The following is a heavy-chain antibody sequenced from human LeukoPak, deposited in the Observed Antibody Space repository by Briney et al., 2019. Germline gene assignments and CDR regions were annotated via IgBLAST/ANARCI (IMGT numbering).Heavy chain of an antibody. CDR1: GFTFSSYG. CDR3: AKLTDSSVSYTADY. V-gene: IGHV3-30*18. D-gene: IGHD3-22*01. Sequence: GGSLRLSCAASGFTFSSYGMHWVRQAPGKGLEWVAVISYDGSNKYYADSVKGRVTISRDNYKNTLYLQMNSLRAEDPVVYYCAKLTDSSVSYTADYWGQRTLVTVSS. CDR2: ISYDGSNK. J-gene: IGHJ4*02.